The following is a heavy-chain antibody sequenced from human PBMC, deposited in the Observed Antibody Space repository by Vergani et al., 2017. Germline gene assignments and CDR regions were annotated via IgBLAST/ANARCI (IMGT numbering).Heavy chain of an antibody. J-gene: IGHJ5*02. CDR3: AREKVLSGWFDP. CDR1: GFTFSSYA. V-gene: IGHV3-30-3*01. D-gene: IGHD4/OR15-4a*01. Sequence: QVQLVESGGGVVQPGRSLRLSCAASGFTFSSYAMHWVRQAPGKGLEWVAVISYDGSNKYYADSVKGRFTISRDNSKNTLYLQMNSLRAEDTAVYYCAREKVLSGWFDPWGQGTLVTVSS. CDR2: ISYDGSNK.